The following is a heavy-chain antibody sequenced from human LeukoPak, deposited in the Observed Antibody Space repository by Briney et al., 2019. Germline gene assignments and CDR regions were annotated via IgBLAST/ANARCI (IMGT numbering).Heavy chain of an antibody. CDR1: GDSISSYY. J-gene: IGHJ3*02. CDR3: ARWTGIAAAGDAFDI. Sequence: SETLSLTCTVSGDSISSYYWSWIRQPPGKGLEWIGYIYYSGSTYYNPSLKSRVTISVDTSKNQFSLKLSSVTAADTAVYYCARWTGIAAAGDAFDIWGQGTMVTVSS. V-gene: IGHV4-59*04. CDR2: IYYSGST. D-gene: IGHD6-13*01.